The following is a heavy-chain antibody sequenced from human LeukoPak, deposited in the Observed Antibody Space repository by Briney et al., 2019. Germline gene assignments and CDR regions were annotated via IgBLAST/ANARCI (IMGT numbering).Heavy chain of an antibody. V-gene: IGHV1-2*02. CDR3: SRPALLTGYYELDY. CDR1: GYTFTGYH. J-gene: IGHJ4*02. Sequence: SSVKVSCKASGYTFTGYHMHWVRQAPGQGLEGMGWINPNSCGTNYARKLQGRVTMPRDTSISTAYMELSRLRSDDTAVYCCSRPALLTGYYELDYWGQGNLVTVSS. CDR2: INPNSCGT. D-gene: IGHD3-9*01.